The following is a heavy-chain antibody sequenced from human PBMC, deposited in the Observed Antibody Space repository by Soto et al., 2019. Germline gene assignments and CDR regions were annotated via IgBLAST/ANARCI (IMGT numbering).Heavy chain of an antibody. CDR3: ARASTTVPTLDY. D-gene: IGHD4-17*01. J-gene: IGHJ4*02. CDR2: IYHSGST. Sequence: PSQSMSPTCAVSGGSIRSGGSSWSWIRQPPGKGLEWIGYIYHSGSTYYNPSLKSRVTISVDRSKNQFSLKLSSVTAADTAGYYCARASTTVPTLDYWGQGTLVTVSS. CDR1: GGSIRSGGSS. V-gene: IGHV4-30-2*01.